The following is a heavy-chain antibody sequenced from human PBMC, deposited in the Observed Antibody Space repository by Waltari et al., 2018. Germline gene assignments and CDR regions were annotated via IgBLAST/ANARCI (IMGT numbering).Heavy chain of an antibody. CDR3: VGGRRWLQLHY. Sequence: QVQLQQWGPGVGKSSETLSLSCFVSGGSFSSYFWNWIRQAPGKGLEWIGEINQSGGTRYNPSLKSRVTIAVDTAKKNVSLTLTSVNAADTAVYFCVGGRRWLQLHYWGQGTLVSVYS. D-gene: IGHD5-18*01. CDR1: GGSFSSYF. V-gene: IGHV4-34*01. J-gene: IGHJ4*02. CDR2: INQSGGT.